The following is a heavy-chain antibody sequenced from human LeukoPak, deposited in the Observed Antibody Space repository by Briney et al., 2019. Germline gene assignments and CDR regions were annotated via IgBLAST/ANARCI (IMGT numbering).Heavy chain of an antibody. CDR3: ARDLVRFGYSSSWYYFDY. J-gene: IGHJ4*02. Sequence: ASVKVSCKASGYTFTGYYMHGVGQAPVQGIEWMGRINPNSGGTNYAQKFQGRVTMTRDTSISTAYMELSRLRSDDTAVYYCARDLVRFGYSSSWYYFDYWGQGNLVTVSS. CDR2: INPNSGGT. CDR1: GYTFTGYY. V-gene: IGHV1-2*02. D-gene: IGHD6-13*01.